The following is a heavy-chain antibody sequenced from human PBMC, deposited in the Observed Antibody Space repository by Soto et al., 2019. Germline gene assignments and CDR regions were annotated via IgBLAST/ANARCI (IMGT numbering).Heavy chain of an antibody. D-gene: IGHD3-16*02. Sequence: SVKVSCKASGGTFSSYAISWVRQAPGQGLEWMGGIIPIFGTANYAQKFQGRVTITADESSSTAYMELSSRRSEDTAVYYCAGIMITFGGVIVHYYFDYWGQGTLVTVYS. J-gene: IGHJ4*02. CDR1: GGTFSSYA. CDR2: IIPIFGTA. CDR3: AGIMITFGGVIVHYYFDY. V-gene: IGHV1-69*13.